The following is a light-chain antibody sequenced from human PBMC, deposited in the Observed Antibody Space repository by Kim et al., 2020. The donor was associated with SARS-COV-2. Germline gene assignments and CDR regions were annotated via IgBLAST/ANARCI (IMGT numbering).Light chain of an antibody. CDR2: YDS. Sequence: SYELTQPPSVSVAPGKTARITCGGNNIGSKSVHWYQQKPGQAPVLVIYYDSDRPSGIPERFSGSNSGNTATLTISRVEAGDEADYYCQVWDSSSDHCWVF. CDR3: QVWDSSSDHCWV. V-gene: IGLV3-21*04. J-gene: IGLJ3*02. CDR1: NIGSKS.